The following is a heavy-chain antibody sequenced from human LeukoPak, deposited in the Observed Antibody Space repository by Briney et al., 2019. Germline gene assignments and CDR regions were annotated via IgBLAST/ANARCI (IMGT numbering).Heavy chain of an antibody. CDR2: VDHTGST. Sequence: SETLSLTCSVSDDSITMYYWTWIRQPPGKGLEWIGYVDHTGSTNFNPSLNGRVSISRDTSKNQFSLKLSSVTAADTAVYYCTRDRSALDTWGQGTMVTVSS. V-gene: IGHV4-59*01. CDR3: TRDRSALDT. J-gene: IGHJ3*02. CDR1: DDSITMYY.